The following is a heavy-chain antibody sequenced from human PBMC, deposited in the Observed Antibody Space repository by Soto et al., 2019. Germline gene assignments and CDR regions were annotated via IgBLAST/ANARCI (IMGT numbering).Heavy chain of an antibody. CDR1: GFAFSSYG. CDR3: AKERAAAGNYYYGMDV. D-gene: IGHD6-13*01. CDR2: LSYDGSNK. Sequence: GGSLRLSCAASGFAFSSYGMHWVRQTPGKGLEWVAVLSYDGSNKYYADSVKGRFTISRDNSKNTLYLQMNSLRAEDTAVYYCAKERAAAGNYYYGMDVWGQGTTVTVSS. J-gene: IGHJ6*02. V-gene: IGHV3-30*18.